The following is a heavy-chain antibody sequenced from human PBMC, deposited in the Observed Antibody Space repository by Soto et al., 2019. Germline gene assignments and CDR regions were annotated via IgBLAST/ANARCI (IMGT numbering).Heavy chain of an antibody. Sequence: GGSLRLSCAASGFTFGGCAMGWVRQAPGKGLEWVSDIIDSGGSTYYADSVKGRFTISRDNSKSTLYLQMSSLRAEDTAVYYCAKDATMVPMDVWGQGTTVTVS. J-gene: IGHJ6*02. CDR1: GFTFGGCA. CDR2: IIDSGGST. V-gene: IGHV3-23*01. CDR3: AKDATMVPMDV. D-gene: IGHD3-10*01.